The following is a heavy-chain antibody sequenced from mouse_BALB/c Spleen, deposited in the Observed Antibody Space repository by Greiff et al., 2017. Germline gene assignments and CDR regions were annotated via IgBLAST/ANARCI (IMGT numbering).Heavy chain of an antibody. CDR1: GYSFTGYF. Sequence: EVQLQQSGPELVKPGASVKISCKASGYSFTGYFMNWVMQSHGKSLEWIGRINPYNGDTFYNQKFKGKATLTVDKSSSTAHMELRSLASEDSAVYYCAREGTYDVYAMDYWGQGTSVTVSS. V-gene: IGHV1-20*02. CDR2: INPYNGDT. CDR3: AREGTYDVYAMDY. J-gene: IGHJ4*01. D-gene: IGHD2-14*01.